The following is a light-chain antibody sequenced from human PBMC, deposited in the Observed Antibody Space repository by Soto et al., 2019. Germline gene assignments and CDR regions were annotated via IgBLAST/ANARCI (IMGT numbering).Light chain of an antibody. CDR1: SSNIGSNT. CDR3: AAWDDSLV. V-gene: IGLV1-44*01. J-gene: IGLJ2*01. CDR2: SNN. Sequence: QSVLTQPPSASGTPGQRVTISCSGSSSNIGSNTVNWYQQLPGTAPKLLIYSNNQRPSGVPDRFSGSKSGTSASLAISGLQSEDEADSYCAAWDDSLVFGGGTKLTVL.